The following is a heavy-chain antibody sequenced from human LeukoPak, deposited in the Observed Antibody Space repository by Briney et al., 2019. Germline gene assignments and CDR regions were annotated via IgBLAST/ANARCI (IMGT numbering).Heavy chain of an antibody. V-gene: IGHV3-23*01. CDR1: GFTFSSYA. Sequence: GRSLRLSCAASGFTFSSYAMSWVRQAPGKGLEWVSAISGSGGSTYYADSVKGRFTISRDNSKNTLYLQMNSLRAEDTAVYYCARSAVGPIVAAGLDYWGQGTLVTVSS. CDR3: ARSAVGPIVAAGLDY. D-gene: IGHD6-25*01. CDR2: ISGSGGST. J-gene: IGHJ4*02.